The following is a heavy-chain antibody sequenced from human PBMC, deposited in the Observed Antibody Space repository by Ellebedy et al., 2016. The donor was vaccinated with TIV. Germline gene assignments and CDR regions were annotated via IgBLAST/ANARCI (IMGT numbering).Heavy chain of an antibody. D-gene: IGHD2-15*01. CDR1: GFTFSTYA. J-gene: IGHJ4*02. CDR3: ANAPYRYCSGGSCEFRAIDY. Sequence: GESLKISCAASGFTFSTYAMSWVRQAPGKGLEWVSAISGPGRSTDYADSVKGRFTISRDNSKHTLYLQMNSLGAEDTAVYYCANAPYRYCSGGSCEFRAIDYWGQGTLVTVSS. CDR2: ISGPGRST. V-gene: IGHV3-23*01.